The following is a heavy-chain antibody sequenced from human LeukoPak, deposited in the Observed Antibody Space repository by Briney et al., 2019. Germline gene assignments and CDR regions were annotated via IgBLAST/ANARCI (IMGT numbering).Heavy chain of an antibody. CDR3: ARPLGLVTDGPISYGMDV. CDR2: INPNSGGT. V-gene: IGHV1-2*02. Sequence: ASVKVSCKASGYTFTGYYMHWVRQAPGQGLEWMGWINPNSGGTNYAQKFQGRVTMTRDTSISTAYMELSRLRSDDTAVYYCARPLGLVTDGPISYGMDVWGQGTTVTVSS. CDR1: GYTFTGYY. J-gene: IGHJ6*02. D-gene: IGHD3/OR15-3a*01.